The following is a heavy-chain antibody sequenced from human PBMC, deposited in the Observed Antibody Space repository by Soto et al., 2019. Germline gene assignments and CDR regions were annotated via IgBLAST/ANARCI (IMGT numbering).Heavy chain of an antibody. CDR3: ARGYRVDCSGGSCYSDGKDYYYMDV. CDR1: GGSFSGYY. CDR2: INHSGST. D-gene: IGHD2-15*01. V-gene: IGHV4-34*01. Sequence: SETLSLTCAVYGGSFSGYYWSWIRQPPGKGLEWIGEINHSGSTNYNPSLKSRVTISVDTSKNQFSLKLSSVTAADTAVYYCARGYRVDCSGGSCYSDGKDYYYMDVWGKGTTVTVSS. J-gene: IGHJ6*03.